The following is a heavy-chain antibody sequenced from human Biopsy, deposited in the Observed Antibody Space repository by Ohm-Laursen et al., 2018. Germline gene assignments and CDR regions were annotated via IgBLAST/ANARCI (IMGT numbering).Heavy chain of an antibody. J-gene: IGHJ6*02. CDR1: GDTFNKYG. Sequence: GASVKVSCKASGDTFNKYGIFWVRQAPGQGLEWMGRIIPIVDIVNYAQRFQGRVTMTVDKSTSTAYLDLSSLISEDTAVYYCARGGSGSGYYGMDVWGQGTKVTVSS. CDR3: ARGGSGSGYYGMDV. V-gene: IGHV1-69*04. CDR2: IIPIVDIV. D-gene: IGHD3-10*01.